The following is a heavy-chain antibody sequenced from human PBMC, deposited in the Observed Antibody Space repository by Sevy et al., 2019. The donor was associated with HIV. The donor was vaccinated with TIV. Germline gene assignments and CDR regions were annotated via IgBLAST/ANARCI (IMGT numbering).Heavy chain of an antibody. Sequence: GGSLRLSCTASGFTFGDYAMSWFRQAPGKGLEWVGFIRSKAYGGTTEYAASVKGRFTISRDDSKSIAYLQMNSLKTEDTAVYYCTRGVGWDSSSWYTYYYYYGMDVWGQGTTVTVSS. J-gene: IGHJ6*02. CDR2: IRSKAYGGTT. D-gene: IGHD6-13*01. V-gene: IGHV3-49*03. CDR3: TRGVGWDSSSWYTYYYYYGMDV. CDR1: GFTFGDYA.